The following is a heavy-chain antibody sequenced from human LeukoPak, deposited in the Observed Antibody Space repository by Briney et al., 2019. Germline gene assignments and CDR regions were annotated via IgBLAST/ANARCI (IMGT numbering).Heavy chain of an antibody. V-gene: IGHV3-48*01. CDR2: ISSDSSSI. D-gene: IGHD2-2*01. CDR3: ARERGYCTDTSCYGFDY. J-gene: IGHJ4*02. Sequence: PGGSLRLSRAASGFTFSIYSMNWVRQAPGKGLEWVSKISSDSSSIYYADSVKGRFTISRDNAKNSLYLQMNNLRAEDTAVYYCARERGYCTDTSCYGFDYWGQGILVTVSS. CDR1: GFTFSIYS.